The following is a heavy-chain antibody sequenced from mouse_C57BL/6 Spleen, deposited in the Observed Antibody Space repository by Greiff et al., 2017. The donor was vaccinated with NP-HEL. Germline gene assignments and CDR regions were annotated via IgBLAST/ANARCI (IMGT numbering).Heavy chain of an antibody. J-gene: IGHJ4*01. CDR1: GYTFTSYW. CDR3: ARWGSSGSYYAMDY. V-gene: IGHV1-82*01. D-gene: IGHD3-2*02. CDR2: IYPGDGDT. Sequence: QVQLQQPGAELVRPGTSVKLSCKASGYTFTSYWMHWVKQRPGKGLEWIGRIYPGDGDTNYNGKFKGKATLTADKSSSTAYMQLSSLTSEDSAVYFCARWGSSGSYYAMDYWGQGTSVTVSS.